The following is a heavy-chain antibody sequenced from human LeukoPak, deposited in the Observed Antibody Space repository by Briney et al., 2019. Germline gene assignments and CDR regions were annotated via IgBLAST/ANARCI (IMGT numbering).Heavy chain of an antibody. J-gene: IGHJ6*02. CDR3: AKMSWVATLMGAMDV. D-gene: IGHD2-8*01. Sequence: GGSLRLSCAASGFTFSSYAMSWVRQAPGKGLEWVSYISSSSSTIYYADSVKGRFTISRDSAKSILYMDVNRLRAEDTAVYFCAKMSWVATLMGAMDVWGPGTTVIVSS. CDR2: ISSSSSTI. V-gene: IGHV3-48*01. CDR1: GFTFSSYA.